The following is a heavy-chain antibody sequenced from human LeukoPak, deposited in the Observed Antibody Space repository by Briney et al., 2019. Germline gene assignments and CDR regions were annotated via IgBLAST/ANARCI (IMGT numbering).Heavy chain of an antibody. J-gene: IGHJ4*02. CDR1: GFTFSRYW. D-gene: IGHD5-18*01. CDR3: ASHLSGVTGYTHGRGIDY. CDR2: IKKEGSEK. Sequence: PAGGSLRLSCAASGFTFSRYWMSWVREAPGKGLEWVANIKKEGSEKYYVDSVKGRFTISRDNAKTALFLQMNILRAEDTAVYYCASHLSGVTGYTHGRGIDYWGQGTLGTASS. V-gene: IGHV3-7*01.